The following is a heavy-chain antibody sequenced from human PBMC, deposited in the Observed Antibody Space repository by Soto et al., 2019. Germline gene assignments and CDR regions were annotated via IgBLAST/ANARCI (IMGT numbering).Heavy chain of an antibody. D-gene: IGHD1-20*01. CDR2: ISNSGNTI. J-gene: IGHJ6*04. CDR3: ARDIDNRDYYYGLDV. Sequence: RRLSCVASGFVFKNYEMNWVRQAPGKGLEWISYISNSGNTIYVADSMRGRFTISRDNAKNSLFLQMNSLRADDTAVYYCARDIDNRDYYYGLDVWGKGTTVTVSS. CDR1: GFVFKNYE. V-gene: IGHV3-48*03.